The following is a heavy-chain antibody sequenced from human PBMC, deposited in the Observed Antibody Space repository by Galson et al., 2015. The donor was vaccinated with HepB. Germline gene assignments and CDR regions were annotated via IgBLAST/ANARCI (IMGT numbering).Heavy chain of an antibody. J-gene: IGHJ1*01. CDR2: INPNSGGT. CDR3: ARGDSSGCVF. CDR1: GGTFSSYA. Sequence: SVKVSCKASGGTFSSYAISWVRQAPGQGLEWMGWINPNSGGTNYAQKFQGRVTMTRDTSISTAYMELSRLRSDDTAVFYCARGDSSGCVFWGQGTLVTVSS. V-gene: IGHV1-2*02. D-gene: IGHD6-19*01.